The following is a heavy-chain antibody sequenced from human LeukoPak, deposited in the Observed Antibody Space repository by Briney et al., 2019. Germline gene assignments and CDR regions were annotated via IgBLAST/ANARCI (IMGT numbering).Heavy chain of an antibody. D-gene: IGHD6-19*01. CDR2: VSGGGITT. J-gene: IGHJ4*02. Sequence: GGSLRLSCAASGFIFSNYAMSWVRQAPGKGLEWVSTVSGGGITTYYPDSARGRFTISRDNSKNTLYLQMNSLTAEDTAVYYCPRQSYASGWNPFDYWGQGILVTVSS. V-gene: IGHV3-23*01. CDR3: PRQSYASGWNPFDY. CDR1: GFIFSNYA.